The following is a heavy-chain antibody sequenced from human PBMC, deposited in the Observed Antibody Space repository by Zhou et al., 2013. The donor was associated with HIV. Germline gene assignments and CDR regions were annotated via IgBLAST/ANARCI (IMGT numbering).Heavy chain of an antibody. CDR3: ARDRKGIAVAGAVDY. Sequence: QVQLVQSGAEVRKPGASVKVSCKASGYTFTSYGICWVRQAPGLGLEWMGWISSYTDTTKIAQKFQGRVTMTRDTSISTAYMELSSLRSDDTAVYYCARDRKGIAVAGAVDYWGQGTLVTVSS. V-gene: IGHV1-18*01. CDR1: GYTFTSYG. CDR2: ISSYTDTT. D-gene: IGHD6-19*01. J-gene: IGHJ4*02.